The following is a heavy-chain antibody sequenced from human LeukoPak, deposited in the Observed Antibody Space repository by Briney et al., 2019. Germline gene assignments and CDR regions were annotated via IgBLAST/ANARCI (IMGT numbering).Heavy chain of an antibody. CDR3: AKDAVHKIYCSSTSCPPEYFDY. CDR2: ISGSGGST. Sequence: PGGSLRLSCAASGFTFSSYGMHWVRQAPGKGLEWVSAISGSGGSTYYADSVKGRFTISRDNSKNTLYLQMNSLRAEDTAVYYCAKDAVHKIYCSSTSCPPEYFDYWGQGTLVTVSS. V-gene: IGHV3-23*01. J-gene: IGHJ4*02. CDR1: GFTFSSYG. D-gene: IGHD2-2*01.